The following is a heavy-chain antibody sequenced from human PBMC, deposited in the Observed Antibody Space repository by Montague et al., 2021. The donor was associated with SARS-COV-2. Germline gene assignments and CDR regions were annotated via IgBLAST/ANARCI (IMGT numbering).Heavy chain of an antibody. D-gene: IGHD6-13*01. CDR2: IYYSGST. CDR1: GGSITSSSYY. V-gene: IGHV4-39*07. CDR3: ARVGRQQLVRLSGMDV. Sequence: SETLSLTCTVSGGSITSSSYYWGRIRRPPGKGLEWIGSIYYSGSTYYNPSLKSRVTISVDTSKNQFSLKLSSVTAADTAVYYCARVGRQQLVRLSGMDVWGQGTTVTVSS. J-gene: IGHJ6*02.